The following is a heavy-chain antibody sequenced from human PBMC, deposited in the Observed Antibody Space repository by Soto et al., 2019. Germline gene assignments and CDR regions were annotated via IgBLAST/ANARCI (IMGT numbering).Heavy chain of an antibody. J-gene: IGHJ4*02. V-gene: IGHV4-39*07. CDR1: GVSISSSSYY. D-gene: IGHD1-26*01. Sequence: PSETLSLTCTVSGVSISSSSYYWGWIRQPPGKGLEWIGSIYYSGSTNYNHSLKSRVTISVDTSKNQFSLKLSSVTAVDMAVYYCARRWGPTFDFWGQGTLVTVS. CDR3: ARRWGPTFDF. CDR2: IYYSGST.